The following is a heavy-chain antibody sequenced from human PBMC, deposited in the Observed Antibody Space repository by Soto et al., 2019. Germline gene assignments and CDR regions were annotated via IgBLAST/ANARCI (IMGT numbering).Heavy chain of an antibody. CDR2: ISLYSDGT. V-gene: IGHV1-18*01. D-gene: IGHD2-2*01. CDR3: ARVVPGAEAWFGP. Sequence: ASVKVPCKTSGYTFSNYGITWVRQAPGQPLEWLGWISLYSDGTNYAQKFQGRVSMTTDTSTTTAYMELRSLRSDDTAVYYCARVVPGAEAWFGPWGQGTLATVSS. J-gene: IGHJ5*02. CDR1: GYTFSNYG.